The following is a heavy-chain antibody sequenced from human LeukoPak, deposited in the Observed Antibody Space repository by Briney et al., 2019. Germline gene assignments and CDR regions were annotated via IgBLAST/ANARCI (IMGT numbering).Heavy chain of an antibody. CDR3: ARDSPERLPYYYDILTGYYRWGVGNWFDP. D-gene: IGHD3-9*01. Sequence: SETLSLTCTVSGGSISSGSYYWSWIRQPAGKGLEWIGHIYTSGSTNYNPSLKSRVTISVDTSKNQFSLKLSSVTAADTAVYYCARDSPERLPYYYDILTGYYRWGVGNWFDPWGQGTLVTVSS. J-gene: IGHJ5*02. V-gene: IGHV4-61*09. CDR2: IYTSGST. CDR1: GGSISSGSYY.